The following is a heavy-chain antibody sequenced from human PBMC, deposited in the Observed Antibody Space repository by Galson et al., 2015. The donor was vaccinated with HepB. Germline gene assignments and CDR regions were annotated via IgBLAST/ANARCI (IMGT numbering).Heavy chain of an antibody. CDR2: IIPRFDIS. D-gene: IGHD4-23*01. CDR3: ARGAITPIVNAFDI. J-gene: IGHJ3*02. V-gene: IGHV1-69*13. CDR1: GFTFNSHV. Sequence: SVKVSCKASGFTFNSHVLSWVRLAPGQGLEWLGGIIPRFDISNYAQRFQGRVTLTADESTTTAYMELSSLRSEDTAVYYCARGAITPIVNAFDIWGQGTLVTVSS.